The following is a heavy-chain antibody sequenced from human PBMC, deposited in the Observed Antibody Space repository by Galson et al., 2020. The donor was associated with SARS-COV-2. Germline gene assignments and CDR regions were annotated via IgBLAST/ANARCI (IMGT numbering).Heavy chain of an antibody. D-gene: IGHD3-3*01. V-gene: IGHV4-4*02. J-gene: IGHJ5*02. CDR1: GGSISSSNW. Sequence: SETLSLTSAVSGGSISSSNWWSWVRQPPGKGLEWIGEIYHSGSTNYNPSLKSRVTISVDKSKNQFSLKLSSVTAADTAVYYCARDLKDFWSGYWRFNWFDPWGQGTLVTVSS. CDR2: IYHSGST. CDR3: ARDLKDFWSGYWRFNWFDP.